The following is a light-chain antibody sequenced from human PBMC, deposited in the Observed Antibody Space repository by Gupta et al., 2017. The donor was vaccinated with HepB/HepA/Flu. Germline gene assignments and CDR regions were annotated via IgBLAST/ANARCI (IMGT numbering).Light chain of an antibody. CDR3: AAWDGSLNVLA. CDR1: SFNIGNNP. V-gene: IGLV1-44*01. J-gene: IGLJ2*01. CDR2: SNN. Sequence: SVLTQPPSASGTPGQRVAISCSGSSFNIGNNPVNWYQQLPGTAPKLLIYSNNKRPTGVPDRFSGSKSGTSASLAISGLQAEDEADYYCAAWDGSLNVLAFGGGTKLTVL.